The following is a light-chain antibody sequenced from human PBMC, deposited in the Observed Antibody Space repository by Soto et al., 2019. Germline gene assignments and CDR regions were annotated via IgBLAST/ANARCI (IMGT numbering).Light chain of an antibody. J-gene: IGKJ1*01. CDR2: GGS. V-gene: IGKV3-20*01. Sequence: EIVLTQSPGTLSLSPGERATLSCRASQSVSSNYLAWYQQKPGQAPRPLIYGGSSRATGIPDRFSGSGAGTDFTLTISRLESEDFDVYYCQQYGSSPWTFGRGTKVEIK. CDR1: QSVSSNY. CDR3: QQYGSSPWT.